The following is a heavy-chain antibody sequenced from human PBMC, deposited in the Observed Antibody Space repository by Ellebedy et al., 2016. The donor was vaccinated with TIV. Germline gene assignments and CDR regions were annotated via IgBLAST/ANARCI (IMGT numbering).Heavy chain of an antibody. CDR3: GWDCSSTSCRGGY. J-gene: IGHJ4*02. CDR1: GGSISSSPYH. V-gene: IGHV4-39*02. Sequence: MPSETLSLTCTVSGGSISSSPYHWGWIRQPPGKGLEWLGSISYSGGTYYSPSLKSRVTISVATSKNHFSLKLSSVTAADTAVYYCGWDCSSTSCRGGYWGRGTLVTVSS. D-gene: IGHD2-2*01. CDR2: ISYSGGT.